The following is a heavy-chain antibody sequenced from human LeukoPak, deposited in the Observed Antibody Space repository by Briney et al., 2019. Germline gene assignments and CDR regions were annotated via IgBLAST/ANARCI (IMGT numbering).Heavy chain of an antibody. CDR2: IIPIFGTA. J-gene: IGHJ3*02. Sequence: ASVKVSCKTSGGTFSSYEINWVRQAPGQGLEWMGGIIPIFGTANYAQKFQGRVTITADESTSTAYVELSSLRSEDTAVYYCARAETESAFDIWGQGTMVTVSS. CDR1: GGTFSSYE. V-gene: IGHV1-69*13. CDR3: ARAETESAFDI.